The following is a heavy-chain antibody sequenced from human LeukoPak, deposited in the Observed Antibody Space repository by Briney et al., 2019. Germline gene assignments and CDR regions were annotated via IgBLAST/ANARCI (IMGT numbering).Heavy chain of an antibody. CDR1: GFTFSSYG. J-gene: IGHJ4*02. Sequence: GGSLRLSCAASGFTFSSYGMHWVRQAPGKGLEWVAVISYDGSNKYYADSVKGRFTISRDNSKNTLYLQMNSLRAEDTAVYYCAKEGFGEYYFDYWGQGTLVTVSS. CDR3: AKEGFGEYYFDY. V-gene: IGHV3-30*18. CDR2: ISYDGSNK. D-gene: IGHD3-10*01.